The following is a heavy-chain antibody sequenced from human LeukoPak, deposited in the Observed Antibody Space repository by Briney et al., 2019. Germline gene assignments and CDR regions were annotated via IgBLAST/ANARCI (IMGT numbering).Heavy chain of an antibody. J-gene: IGHJ4*02. CDR1: GFTLSSYG. CDR3: CSHYYASGNYYYPIFY. D-gene: IGHD3-10*01. CDR2: IRHDDSDK. V-gene: IGHV3-30*02. Sequence: GGSLRLSGAASGFTLSSYGMHWVRQAPGKGREWVAFIRHDDSDKKYKDSVKGRLTFSKDNSKNTLSLQMHSLRAEDTPLYNLCSHYYASGNYYYPIFYWGQGDLVTVSS.